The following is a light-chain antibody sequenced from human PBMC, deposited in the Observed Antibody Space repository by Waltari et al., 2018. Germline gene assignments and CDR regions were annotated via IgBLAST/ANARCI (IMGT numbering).Light chain of an antibody. J-gene: IGKJ3*01. CDR2: DAS. Sequence: ELVLTQSPATLSLSPGERATLSCRASQSVSSYLAWYQQKPGQAPRLLIYDASKRATDIPARFSGSGSGTDFILTISSLEPEDFAVYYCQQRSNWPPRVTFGPGTKVDIK. CDR1: QSVSSY. CDR3: QQRSNWPPRVT. V-gene: IGKV3-11*01.